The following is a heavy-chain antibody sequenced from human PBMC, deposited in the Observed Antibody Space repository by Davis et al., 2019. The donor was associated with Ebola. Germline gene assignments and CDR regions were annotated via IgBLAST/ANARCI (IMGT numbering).Heavy chain of an antibody. CDR2: IASKSAGRRP. D-gene: IGHD2-8*01. Sequence: PGGSLRLSCAASGFTFSNAWMTWVRQAPGKGLEWVGRIASKSAGRRPDYRAPVKGRFTISRDDSKNTLNLQMNSLRTEDTAVYYCVTDLCSSGACYPTSRGYWGQGTLVTVSS. CDR3: VTDLCSSGACYPTSRGY. V-gene: IGHV3-15*04. CDR1: GFTFSNAW. J-gene: IGHJ4*02.